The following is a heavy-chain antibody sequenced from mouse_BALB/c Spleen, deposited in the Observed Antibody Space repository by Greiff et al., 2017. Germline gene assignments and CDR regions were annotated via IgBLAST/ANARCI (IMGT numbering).Heavy chain of an antibody. V-gene: IGHV1-7*01. CDR2: INPSTGYT. CDR3: ARYYRYGSWYFDV. J-gene: IGHJ1*01. Sequence: QVQLQQSGAELAKPGASVKMSCKASGYTFTSYWMHWVKQRPGQGLEWIGYINPSTGYTEYNQKFKDKATLTADKSSSTAYMQLSSLTSEDSAVYYCARYYRYGSWYFDVWGAGTTVTVSS. D-gene: IGHD2-14*01. CDR1: GYTFTSYW.